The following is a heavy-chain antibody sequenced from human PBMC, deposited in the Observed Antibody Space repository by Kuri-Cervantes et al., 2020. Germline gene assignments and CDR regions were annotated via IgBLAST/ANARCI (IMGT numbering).Heavy chain of an antibody. CDR2: MNPNSGNT. Sequence: ASVKVSCRASGGTFSSYAISWVRQAPGQGLEWRGWMNPNSGNTDYAHKFKSRVTITRYTSISTAYMELSSLRSEDTAVYYCARIHYYYYGMDVWGQGTTVTVSS. CDR1: GGTFSSYA. V-gene: IGHV1-8*02. CDR3: ARIHYYYYGMDV. J-gene: IGHJ6*02.